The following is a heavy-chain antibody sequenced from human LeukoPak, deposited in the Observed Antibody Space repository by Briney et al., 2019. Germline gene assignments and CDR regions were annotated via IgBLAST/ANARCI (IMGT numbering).Heavy chain of an antibody. J-gene: IGHJ4*02. CDR3: ARNEFRSYGLVHY. CDR2: ISTSGST. CDR1: GDSMGNDY. Sequence: SETLSLTCTVSGDSMGNDYWSWLRQSAGKGLEWIGRISTSGSTDYNPSLRSRVTMSVDTSRNQFSLTLTSMTAADTAVYYCARNEFRSYGLVHYWGQGTLVTVSS. V-gene: IGHV4-4*07. D-gene: IGHD6-6*01.